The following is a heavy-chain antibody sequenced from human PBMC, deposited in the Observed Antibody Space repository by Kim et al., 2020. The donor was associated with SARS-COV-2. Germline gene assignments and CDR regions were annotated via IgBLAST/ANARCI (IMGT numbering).Heavy chain of an antibody. V-gene: IGHV4-34*01. D-gene: IGHD2-2*02. J-gene: IGHJ5*02. Sequence: SETLSLTCAVYGGSFSGYYWSWIRQPPGKGLEWIGEINHSGSTNYNQSLKSRVTISVDTSKNQFSLKLSSVTAADTAVYYCAGGEVVVPAAIQGSWFDPWGQGTLVTVSS. CDR2: INHSGST. CDR1: GGSFSGYY. CDR3: AGGEVVVPAAIQGSWFDP.